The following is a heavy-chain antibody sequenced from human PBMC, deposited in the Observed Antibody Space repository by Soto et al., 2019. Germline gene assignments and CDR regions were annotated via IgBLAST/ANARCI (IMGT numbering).Heavy chain of an antibody. V-gene: IGHV4-59*01. CDR3: ARSSVGYSMEV. CDR2: IYYSGST. J-gene: IGHJ6*03. CDR1: GRSITSYY. Sequence: PSETLSLTCNLSGRSITSYYWIWIRQPPGKELEWIGYIYYSGSTNYHPSLKSRVTISVDTSKNQFSLKRSSVTAADTAVYYCARSSVGYSMEVWGKGTTVTVPS. D-gene: IGHD1-26*01.